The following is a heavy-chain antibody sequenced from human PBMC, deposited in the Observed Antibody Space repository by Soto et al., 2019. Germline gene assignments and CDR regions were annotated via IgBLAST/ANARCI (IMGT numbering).Heavy chain of an antibody. CDR3: TTDLIESYDFWSGYFRDY. V-gene: IGHV3-33*01. CDR2: IWYDGSNK. J-gene: IGHJ4*02. D-gene: IGHD3-3*01. CDR1: GFTFSSYG. Sequence: PGGSLRLSCAASGFTFSSYGMHWVRQAPGKGLEWVAVIWYDGSNKYYAAPVKGRFTISRDDSKNTLYLQMNSLKTEDTAVYYCTTDLIESYDFWSGYFRDYWGQGTLVTVSS.